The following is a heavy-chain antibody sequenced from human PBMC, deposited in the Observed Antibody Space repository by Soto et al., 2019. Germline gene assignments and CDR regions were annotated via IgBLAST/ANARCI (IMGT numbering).Heavy chain of an antibody. CDR3: AKGMWGSYSDYGMDV. V-gene: IGHV3-9*01. CDR2: ISWNSGSI. D-gene: IGHD1-26*01. J-gene: IGHJ6*02. Sequence: PGGSLRLSCAASGLTFDDYAMHWVRRAPGKGLEWVSGISWNSGSIGYADSVKGRFTISRDNAKNSLYLQMNSLRAEDTALYYCAKGMWGSYSDYGMDVWGQGTTVTVSS. CDR1: GLTFDDYA.